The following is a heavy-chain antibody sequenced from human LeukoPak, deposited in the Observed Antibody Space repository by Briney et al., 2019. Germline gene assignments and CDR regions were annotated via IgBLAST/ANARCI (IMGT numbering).Heavy chain of an antibody. CDR2: ISSSSSYI. V-gene: IGHV3-21*01. CDR3: AKAGYSSSFTDH. CDR1: GFTFSSYS. J-gene: IGHJ4*02. D-gene: IGHD6-13*01. Sequence: GGTLRLSCAASGFTFSSYSMNWVRQAPGKGLEWVSSISSSSSYIYYADSVKGRFTISRDNAKNSLYLQMNSLRAEDTAVYYCAKAGYSSSFTDHWGQGTLVTVSS.